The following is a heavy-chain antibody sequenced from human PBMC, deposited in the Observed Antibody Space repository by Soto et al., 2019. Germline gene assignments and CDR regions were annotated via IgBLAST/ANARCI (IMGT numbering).Heavy chain of an antibody. CDR1: GGSINNYY. V-gene: IGHV4-59*03. J-gene: IGHJ6*02. Sequence: SETLSLTCTVSGGSINNYYWNWIRQPPGKGLEWIGYVSYSGRTNYNPSLKSRVNMLVDKSKNQFSLNLTSVTAADTAVYYCARLQYTVVTAMDVWGQGTTVTVSS. D-gene: IGHD2-21*02. CDR2: VSYSGRT. CDR3: ARLQYTVVTAMDV.